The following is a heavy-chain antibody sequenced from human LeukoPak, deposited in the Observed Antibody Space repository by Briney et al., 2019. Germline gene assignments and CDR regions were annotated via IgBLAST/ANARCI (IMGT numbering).Heavy chain of an antibody. D-gene: IGHD1-26*01. CDR3: ARGGSAASTNWFDS. Sequence: GGSLPLPHAASEFSFSIYEMNWVRQTPGKGLEWLSYISSSGKSIYYADSVKGRFTISRDNAKNSVYLQMNSLRVEDTAVYYCARGGSAASTNWFDSWVQGTRVTVSS. J-gene: IGHJ5*01. V-gene: IGHV3-48*03. CDR1: EFSFSIYE. CDR2: ISSSGKSI.